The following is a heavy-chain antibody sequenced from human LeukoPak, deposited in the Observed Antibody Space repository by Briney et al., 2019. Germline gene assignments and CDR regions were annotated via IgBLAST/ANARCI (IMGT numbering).Heavy chain of an antibody. V-gene: IGHV3-30*02. CDR3: ARGDNYDILTGYSPSY. D-gene: IGHD3-9*01. Sequence: PGGSLRLSCAASGFMFNTYGMHWVRQAPGKGLEWVAFIHYDESQEHYADSVKGRFTISRDNAKNSLYLQMNSLRAEDTAVYYCARGDNYDILTGYSPSYWGQGTLVTVSS. CDR2: IHYDESQE. CDR1: GFMFNTYG. J-gene: IGHJ4*02.